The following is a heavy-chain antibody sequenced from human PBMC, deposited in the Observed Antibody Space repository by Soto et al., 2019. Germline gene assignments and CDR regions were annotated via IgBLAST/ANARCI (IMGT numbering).Heavy chain of an antibody. J-gene: IGHJ4*02. CDR1: GYTFNSNY. CDR2: LDPSGGAT. D-gene: IGHD6-19*01. V-gene: IGHV1-46*02. CDR3: ARATGSGWLFPFDY. Sequence: QVQLVQSGAEVMKPGASVKVSCKACGYTFNSNYMHWVRQATGQEIVWVGILDPSGGATSYAQGFEDRVTLTRDVSTATVYMELSSLRSEDTAMYYCARATGSGWLFPFDYWGQGTLVTVSS.